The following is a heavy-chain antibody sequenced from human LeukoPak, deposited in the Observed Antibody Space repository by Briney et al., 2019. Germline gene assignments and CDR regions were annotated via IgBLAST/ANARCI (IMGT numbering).Heavy chain of an antibody. V-gene: IGHV3-30*02. CDR3: AKDNSSGWYKRTGYYFDY. Sequence: GGSLRLSCAASGFTFSSYGMHWVRQAPGKGLEWVAFIRYDGSNKYYADSVKGRFTISRDNSKNTLYLQMNSLRAEDTAVYYCAKDNSSGWYKRTGYYFDYWGQGTLVTVSS. CDR2: IRYDGSNK. J-gene: IGHJ4*02. CDR1: GFTFSSYG. D-gene: IGHD6-19*01.